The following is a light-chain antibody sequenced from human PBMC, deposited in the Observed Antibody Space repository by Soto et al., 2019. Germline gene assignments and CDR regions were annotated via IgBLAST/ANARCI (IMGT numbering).Light chain of an antibody. CDR3: SSYTSSTARV. J-gene: IGLJ1*01. Sequence: QSVLTQPASVSGSPGQSITISCTGTSSDVGGYNYVSWYQQHPGIAPKLMIYEVSNRPSGVSNRFSGSKSGNTASLTISGLQAEDEAEYYCSSYTSSTARVFGTGTKVTVL. CDR1: SSDVGGYNY. CDR2: EVS. V-gene: IGLV2-14*01.